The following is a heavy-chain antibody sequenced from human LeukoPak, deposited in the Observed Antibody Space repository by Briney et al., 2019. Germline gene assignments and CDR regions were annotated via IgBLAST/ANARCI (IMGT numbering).Heavy chain of an antibody. CDR2: IGTAGDT. CDR1: GFTFSSYD. D-gene: IGHD1-26*01. Sequence: GGSLRLSCAASGFTFSSYDMHWVRQATGKGLDWVSAIGTAGDTYYPGSVKGRFTISRENAQNSLYLQMNSLRAGDTAMYYCERGAREEREVLFDYWGQGTLVTVSS. CDR3: ERGAREEREVLFDY. J-gene: IGHJ4*02. V-gene: IGHV3-13*01.